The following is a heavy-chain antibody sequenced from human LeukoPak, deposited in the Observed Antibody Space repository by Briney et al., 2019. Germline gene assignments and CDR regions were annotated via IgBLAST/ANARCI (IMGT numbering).Heavy chain of an antibody. J-gene: IGHJ5*02. CDR2: ISGSGGST. CDR1: GFTFSSYA. V-gene: IGHV3-23*01. D-gene: IGHD3-3*01. Sequence: GGSLRLSCAASGFTFSSYAMSWVRQAPGKGLEWVSAISGSGGSTYYADSVEGRFTISRDNSKNTLYLQMNSLRAEDTAVYYCAKDRNRDDFWSGFPAGWFDPWGQGTLVTVSS. CDR3: AKDRNRDDFWSGFPAGWFDP.